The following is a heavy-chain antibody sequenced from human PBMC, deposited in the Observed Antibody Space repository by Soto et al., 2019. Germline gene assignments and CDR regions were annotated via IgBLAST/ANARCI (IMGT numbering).Heavy chain of an antibody. CDR1: GFTFSSYA. CDR2: ISGSGGST. D-gene: IGHD2-15*01. V-gene: IGHV3-23*01. Sequence: EVQLLESGGGLVQPGGSLRLSCAASGFTFSSYAMSWVRQAPGKGLEWVSAISGSGGSTYYADSVKGRFTISRDNSKNTLYLQMNSLRAEDTAVYYCAKGGGYCSGGSCSSRGFYYYYYMDVWGKGTTVTVSS. J-gene: IGHJ6*03. CDR3: AKGGGYCSGGSCSSRGFYYYYYMDV.